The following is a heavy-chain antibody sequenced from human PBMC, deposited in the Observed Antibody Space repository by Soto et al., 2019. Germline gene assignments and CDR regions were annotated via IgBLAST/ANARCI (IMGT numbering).Heavy chain of an antibody. J-gene: IGHJ3*02. V-gene: IGHV3-7*01. Sequence: EVQLVESGGGLVQPGGSLRLSCAASGFTFSSYWMSWVRQAPGKGLEWVANIKQDGSEKYYVDSVKGRFTISRDNAKNSLYLQMNSLRAEDTAVYYCARVSWGCSGTSCPGFLDDAFDIWGQGTMVTVSS. D-gene: IGHD2-2*01. CDR3: ARVSWGCSGTSCPGFLDDAFDI. CDR2: IKQDGSEK. CDR1: GFTFSSYW.